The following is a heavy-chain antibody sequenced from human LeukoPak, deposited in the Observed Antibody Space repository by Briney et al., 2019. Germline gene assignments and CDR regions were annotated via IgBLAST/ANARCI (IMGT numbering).Heavy chain of an antibody. CDR3: ARVVLQSYYYYGMDV. J-gene: IGHJ6*02. V-gene: IGHV1-8*01. D-gene: IGHD3-3*01. CDR2: MYPNSGNT. Sequence: GASVKVSCKASGYTFTSYDINWVRQATGQGLEWMGWMYPNSGNTGYAQKFQGRVTMTRNTSISTAYMELSSLRSEDTAVYYCARVVLQSYYYYGMDVWGQGTTVTVSS. CDR1: GYTFTSYD.